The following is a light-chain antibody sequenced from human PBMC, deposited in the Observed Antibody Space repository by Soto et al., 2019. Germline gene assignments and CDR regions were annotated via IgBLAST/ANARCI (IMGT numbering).Light chain of an antibody. CDR2: GAS. CDR1: QSVSSN. CDR3: QQYNNWPRT. Sequence: EIVMTQSPATLSVPPGERATLSCRASQSVSSNLAWYQQKPGQAPRLLIYGASTRAAGIPARFSGSGSGTEFTLTISSLQSEDFAVYHCQQYNNWPRTFGQGTKV. V-gene: IGKV3-15*01. J-gene: IGKJ1*01.